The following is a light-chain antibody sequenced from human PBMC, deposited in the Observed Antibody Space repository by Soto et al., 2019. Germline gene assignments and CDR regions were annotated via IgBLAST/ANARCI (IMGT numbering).Light chain of an antibody. CDR1: SGHSTYI. J-gene: IGLJ3*02. CDR3: VTWDTNTHV. Sequence: QLVLTQSSSASASLGSSVKLTCTLSSGHSTYIITWHQQQPGKAPRYLMELPRGGVFNKGTGLPDRFSGSSSGADRYLTISTLQTEDEAHYYWVTWDTNTHVFGGGTQLTVL. V-gene: IGLV4-60*03. CDR2: LPRGGVF.